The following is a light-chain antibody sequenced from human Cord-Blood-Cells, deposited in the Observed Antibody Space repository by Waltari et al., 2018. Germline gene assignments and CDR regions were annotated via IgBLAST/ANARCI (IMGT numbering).Light chain of an antibody. V-gene: IGLV3-19*01. CDR1: SLRSYY. CDR2: GKN. J-gene: IGLJ2*01. Sequence: SSELTQDPAVSVALGQTVRITCQGDSLRSYYASWYQQKPGQAPVLVIYGKNNRPSGIPDRYSGSSSGNTASLTITGAQAEDEADYYCNSRDSSGNHLVFGGGTKLPS. CDR3: NSRDSSGNHLV.